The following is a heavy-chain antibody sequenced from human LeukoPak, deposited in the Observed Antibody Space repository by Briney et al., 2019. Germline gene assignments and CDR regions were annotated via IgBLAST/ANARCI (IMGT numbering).Heavy chain of an antibody. CDR2: INPNGGGT. J-gene: IGHJ4*02. V-gene: IGHV1-2*02. CDR1: GYTFSDYY. D-gene: IGHD3-16*01. CDR3: ARDGGLDY. Sequence: GASVKVSXKASGYTFSDYYVHWVRQAPGQGLEWMGWINPNGGGTNSAQRFQGRVTMTRDTSISTTYLELSRLISDDTAVYYCARDGGLDYWGQGTRVTVSS.